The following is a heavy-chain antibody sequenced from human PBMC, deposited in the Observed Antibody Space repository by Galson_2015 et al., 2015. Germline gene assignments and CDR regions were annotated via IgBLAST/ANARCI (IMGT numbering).Heavy chain of an antibody. D-gene: IGHD6-25*01. CDR2: ITSSGTTI. Sequence: SLRLSCAVSGFSFSRYDMNWVRQSPGKRLEWLSYITSSGTTIYYADSVKGRFTISRDNTKNSLFLQMNSLRAEDTAVYYCTRAATVGGVLGYWGQGTLVSVSS. J-gene: IGHJ4*02. V-gene: IGHV3-48*03. CDR1: GFSFSRYD. CDR3: TRAATVGGVLGY.